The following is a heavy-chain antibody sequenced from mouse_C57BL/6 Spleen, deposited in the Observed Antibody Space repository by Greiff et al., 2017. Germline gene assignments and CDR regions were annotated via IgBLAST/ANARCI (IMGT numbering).Heavy chain of an antibody. J-gene: IGHJ4*01. D-gene: IGHD3-2*02. CDR2: IYPSDSET. CDR1: GYTFTSYW. Sequence: QVQLKQPGAELVRPGSSVKLSCKASGYTFTSYWMDWVKQRPGQGLEWIGNIYPSDSETHYNQKFKDKATLTVDKSSSTAYMQLSSLTSEDSAVYYCARRKTAQAYYAMDYWGQGTSVTVSS. V-gene: IGHV1-61*01. CDR3: ARRKTAQAYYAMDY.